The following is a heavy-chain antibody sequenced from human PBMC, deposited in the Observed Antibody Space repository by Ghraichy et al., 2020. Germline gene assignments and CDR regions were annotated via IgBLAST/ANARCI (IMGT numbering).Heavy chain of an antibody. V-gene: IGHV3-7*03. CDR3: ARDLGPTTSGWAY. CDR1: GFTFSNYW. CDR2: INENGRNK. Sequence: GGSLRLSCAASGFTFSNYWMYWVRQAPGKGLEWVSNINENGRNKHYVDSVKGRFSISRDIAKNSLYLQMNSMGPEDTAVYYCARDLGPTTSGWAYWGQGTLVPVSS. J-gene: IGHJ4*02. D-gene: IGHD6-19*01.